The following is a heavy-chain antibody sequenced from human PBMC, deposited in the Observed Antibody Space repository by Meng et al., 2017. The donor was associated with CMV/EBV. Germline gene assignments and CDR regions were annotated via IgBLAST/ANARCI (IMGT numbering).Heavy chain of an antibody. CDR1: GFTFSSYS. CDR3: ATRYCSSTSCHSYYYGMDV. V-gene: IGHV3-21*01. Sequence: GESLRLSCAASGFTFSSYSMNWVRQAPGKGLEWVSSISSSSSYIYYADSVKGRFTISRGNAKNSLYLQMNSLRAEDTAVYYCATRYCSSTSCHSYYYGMDVWGQGTTVTVSS. CDR2: ISSSSSYI. D-gene: IGHD2-2*01. J-gene: IGHJ6*02.